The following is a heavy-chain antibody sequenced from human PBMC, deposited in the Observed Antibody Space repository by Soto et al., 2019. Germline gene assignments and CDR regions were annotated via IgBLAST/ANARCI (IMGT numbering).Heavy chain of an antibody. J-gene: IGHJ3*02. D-gene: IGHD2-8*01. CDR1: GFSLRATGVG. CDR2: LYWDDDN. CDR3: AHTPPQDNGAFDI. V-gene: IGHV2-5*02. Sequence: QITLKESGPTLVKPTQALTLTCTFSGFSLRATGVGVGWIRQPPGKALEWLALLYWDDDNRYNPSLKSRLTLTKDTSKSQVVLTLTNVDPADTATYYCAHTPPQDNGAFDIWGQGTMVTVSS.